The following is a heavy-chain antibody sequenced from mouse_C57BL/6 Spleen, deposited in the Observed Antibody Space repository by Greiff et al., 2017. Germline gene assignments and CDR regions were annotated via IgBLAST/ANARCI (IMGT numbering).Heavy chain of an antibody. CDR3: ASGNDYGFAY. CDR1: GYAFSSSW. J-gene: IGHJ3*01. V-gene: IGHV1-82*01. Sequence: QVQLKESGPELVKPGASVKISCKASGYAFSSSWMNWVKQRPGKGLEWIGRIYPGDGDTNYNGKFKGKATLTADKSSSTAYMQLSSLTSEDSAVYFCASGNDYGFAYWGQGTLVTVSA. CDR2: IYPGDGDT. D-gene: IGHD2-4*01.